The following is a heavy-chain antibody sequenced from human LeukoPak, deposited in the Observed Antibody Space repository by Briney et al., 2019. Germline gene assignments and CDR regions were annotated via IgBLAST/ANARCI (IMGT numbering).Heavy chain of an antibody. Sequence: GGSLRLSCAASGFTFSSFEMNWVRQTPGKGLEWVSYISSSGSSIYYADSVKGRFTISRDNAKNSLYLQMSSLRAADTAVYYCARGRVTGDYVRDFDYWGQGTLVTVSS. CDR2: ISSSGSSI. CDR3: ARGRVTGDYVRDFDY. D-gene: IGHD4-17*01. CDR1: GFTFSSFE. J-gene: IGHJ4*02. V-gene: IGHV3-48*03.